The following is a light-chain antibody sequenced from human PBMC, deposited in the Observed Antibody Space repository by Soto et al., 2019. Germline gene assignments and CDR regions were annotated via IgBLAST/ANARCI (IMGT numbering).Light chain of an antibody. Sequence: EIVMTQSPATLSVSPGERATLSCRASQSVSSKLAWFQQKPGQAPRLLIYLASTRATDIPARFSGSGSGTEFTLTISSLQSEDFAVYYCQQYNNWPHTFGQGTKVDIK. CDR3: QQYNNWPHT. CDR1: QSVSSK. J-gene: IGKJ2*01. V-gene: IGKV3-15*01. CDR2: LAS.